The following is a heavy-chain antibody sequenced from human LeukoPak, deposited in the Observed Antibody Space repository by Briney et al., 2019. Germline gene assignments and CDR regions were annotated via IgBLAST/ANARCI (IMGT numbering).Heavy chain of an antibody. CDR3: ARGGLGGEALEV. V-gene: IGHV3-66*02. CDR2: IHSGGTA. Sequence: PGGSLRLSCAASGFTVSGHYMSWVRQAPGKGLEWVSVIHSGGTAYYADSVKGRFPISRDNSKNTLFLQLNSLRPEDTALYYCARGGLGGEALEVWGQGTMVTVSS. J-gene: IGHJ3*01. D-gene: IGHD3-10*01. CDR1: GFTVSGHY.